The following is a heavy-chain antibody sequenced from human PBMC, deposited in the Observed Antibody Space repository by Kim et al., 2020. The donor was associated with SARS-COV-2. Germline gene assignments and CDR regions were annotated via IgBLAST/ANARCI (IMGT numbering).Heavy chain of an antibody. CDR2: I. J-gene: IGHJ4*02. Sequence: IYYADSVKGRFTISRDNAKNSLYLQMNSLRAEDTAVYYCAREPGVGATDYWGQGTLVTVSS. V-gene: IGHV3-21*01. CDR3: AREPGVGATDY. D-gene: IGHD1-26*01.